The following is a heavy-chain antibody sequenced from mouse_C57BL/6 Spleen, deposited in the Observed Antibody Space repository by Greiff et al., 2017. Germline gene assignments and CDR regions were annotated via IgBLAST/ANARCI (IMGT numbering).Heavy chain of an antibody. J-gene: IGHJ3*01. CDR3: THYGSSPFAD. CDR1: GYTFTDYE. Sequence: QVQLKESGAELVRPGASVTLSCKASGYTFTDYEMHWVKQTPVHGLEWIGAIDPETGGTAYNQKFKGKARLTADKSSSTAYMELRSLTSEDSAVYYCTHYGSSPFADWGQGTLVTVSA. D-gene: IGHD1-1*01. V-gene: IGHV1-15*01. CDR2: IDPETGGT.